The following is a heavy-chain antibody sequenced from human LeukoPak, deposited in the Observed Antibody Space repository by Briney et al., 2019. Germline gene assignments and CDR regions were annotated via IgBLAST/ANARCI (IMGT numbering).Heavy chain of an antibody. CDR1: GFTFSSYW. D-gene: IGHD4/OR15-4a*01. J-gene: IGHJ4*02. CDR2: IKQDGSEK. Sequence: GGSLRLSCAASGFTFSSYWMSWVRQAPGKGLEWVANIKQDGSEKYYVDSVKGRFTISRDNAKNSLYLQMNSLRVEDTAVYYCARRAGAYSHPYDYWGQGTLVTVSS. V-gene: IGHV3-7*01. CDR3: ARRAGAYSHPYDY.